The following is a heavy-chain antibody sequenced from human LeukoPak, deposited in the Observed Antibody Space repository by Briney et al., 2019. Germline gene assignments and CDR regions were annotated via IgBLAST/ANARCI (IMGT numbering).Heavy chain of an antibody. CDR2: IYTNGGI. CDR1: GGSISSSY. CDR3: AKTRSSPSWFDP. J-gene: IGHJ5*02. Sequence: SETLSLTCTVSGGSISSSYWSWIRQPAGKGLEWIGRIYTNGGINYNPSLKSRVTISFDKSQNQLSLRLTSVTAADTAVYYCAKTRSSPSWFDPWGQGTLVTVSS. V-gene: IGHV4-4*07.